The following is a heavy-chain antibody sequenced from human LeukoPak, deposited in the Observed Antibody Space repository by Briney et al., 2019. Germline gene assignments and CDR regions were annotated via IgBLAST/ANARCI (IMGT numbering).Heavy chain of an antibody. V-gene: IGHV3-48*03. J-gene: IGHJ5*02. Sequence: GGSLRLSCAASGFTFSSYEMNWVRQAPGKGLEWVSYISSSGSTIYYADSVKGRFTISRDNAKNSLYLQMNSLRAEDTALYYCARLSRPFTIWVGWFDPWGQGTLVTVSS. CDR1: GFTFSSYE. D-gene: IGHD3-9*01. CDR2: ISSSGSTI. CDR3: ARLSRPFTIWVGWFDP.